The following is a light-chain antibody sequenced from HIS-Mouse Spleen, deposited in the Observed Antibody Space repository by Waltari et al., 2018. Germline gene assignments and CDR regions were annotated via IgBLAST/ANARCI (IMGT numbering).Light chain of an antibody. CDR1: ALPKQY. V-gene: IGLV3-25*03. J-gene: IGLJ2*01. CDR3: QSADSSGTYVV. CDR2: KDS. Sequence: SYELTQPPSVSVSPGQTARITCSGDALPKQYAYWYQQKPGQGPVLVIHKDSERTSVITERFSGPSSGQTVTLTISGVQAEDEADYYCQSADSSGTYVVFGGGTKLTVL.